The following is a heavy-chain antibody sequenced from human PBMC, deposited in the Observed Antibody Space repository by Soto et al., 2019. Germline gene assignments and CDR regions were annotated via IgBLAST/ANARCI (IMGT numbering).Heavy chain of an antibody. CDR3: ARARYSSSWYNY. CDR1: GVSVNSDGYY. Sequence: QVQLQESGPGLVRPWETLSLTCSVSGVSVNSDGYYWNWIRQPPGKGLEWIGNMYNRGSTNYNPSLKSRITISVDTSKNQFSLKLCSVTAADTAVYYCARARYSSSWYNYWGQGTLVTVSS. V-gene: IGHV4-61*08. D-gene: IGHD6-13*01. CDR2: MYNRGST. J-gene: IGHJ4*02.